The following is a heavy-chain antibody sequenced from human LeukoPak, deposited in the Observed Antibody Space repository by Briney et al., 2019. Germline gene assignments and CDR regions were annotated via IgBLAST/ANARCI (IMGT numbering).Heavy chain of an antibody. CDR2: IREDGSDD. D-gene: IGHD4-17*01. J-gene: IGHJ4*02. Sequence: PGGSLRLSCAASGFTFRHYYMNWVRLAPGKGLAWVANIREDGSDDTYEASVKGRFTISRDNARYSLFLQMNSLRAEDTAVYYCARGDGYYFGLWGQGTPVTVSS. CDR1: GFTFRHYY. V-gene: IGHV3-7*03. CDR3: ARGDGYYFGL.